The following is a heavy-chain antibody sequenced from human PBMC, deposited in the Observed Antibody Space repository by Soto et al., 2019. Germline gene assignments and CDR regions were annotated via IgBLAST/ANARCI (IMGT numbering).Heavy chain of an antibody. J-gene: IGHJ3*02. V-gene: IGHV6-1*01. D-gene: IGHD3-9*01. CDR2: TYYRSKWYN. CDR3: ARASPRDILTGYFGPSDAFDI. Sequence: SQTLSLTCAISGDSVSSNSAAWNWIRQSPSRGLEWLGRTYYRSKWYNDYAVSVKSRITINPDTSKNQFSLQLNSVTPEDTAVYYCARASPRDILTGYFGPSDAFDIWGQGTMVTVSS. CDR1: GDSVSSNSAA.